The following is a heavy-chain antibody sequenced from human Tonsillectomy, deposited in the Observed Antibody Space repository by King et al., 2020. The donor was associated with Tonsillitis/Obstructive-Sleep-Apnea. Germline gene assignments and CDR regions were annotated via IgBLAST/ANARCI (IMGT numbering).Heavy chain of an antibody. Sequence: VQLVQSGAEVKKPGESLKISCKGSGYSFTSYWIGWVRQMPGKGLEWMGIIYPGDSDTRYSPSFQGQVTISADKSISTPYLQWSSLKASDTALYYCARHSQYYDILTGYYSLYYYYMDVWGKGTTVTVSS. CDR1: GYSFTSYW. CDR3: ARHSQYYDILTGYYSLYYYYMDV. D-gene: IGHD3-9*01. CDR2: IYPGDSDT. V-gene: IGHV5-51*01. J-gene: IGHJ6*03.